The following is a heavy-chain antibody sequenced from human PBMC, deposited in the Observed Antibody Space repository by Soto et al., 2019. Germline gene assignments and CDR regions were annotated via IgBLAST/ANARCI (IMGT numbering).Heavy chain of an antibody. CDR1: GGSISSYY. CDR3: ARSGYYYDSLDY. Sequence: PSETLSLTCTVSGGSISSYYWSWIRQPPGKGLEWIGYIYYSGSTSYNPSLKSRVTISVDTSKNQFSLKLSSVTAADTAVYYCARSGYYYDSLDYWGQGALVTVSS. V-gene: IGHV4-59*01. J-gene: IGHJ4*02. CDR2: IYYSGST. D-gene: IGHD3-22*01.